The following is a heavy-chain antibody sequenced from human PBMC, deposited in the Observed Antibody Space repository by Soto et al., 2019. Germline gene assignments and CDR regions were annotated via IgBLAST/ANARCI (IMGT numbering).Heavy chain of an antibody. D-gene: IGHD6-19*01. CDR2: IYYSGST. CDR1: GGSISSYY. Sequence: SETLSLTCTVSGGSISSYYWSWIRQPPGKGLEWIGYIYYSGSTNYNPSLKSRVTISVDTSKNHFSLKLSSVTAADTAVYYCARDPTYSSGWYGGNYFDYWGQGTLVTVSS. V-gene: IGHV4-59*01. J-gene: IGHJ4*02. CDR3: ARDPTYSSGWYGGNYFDY.